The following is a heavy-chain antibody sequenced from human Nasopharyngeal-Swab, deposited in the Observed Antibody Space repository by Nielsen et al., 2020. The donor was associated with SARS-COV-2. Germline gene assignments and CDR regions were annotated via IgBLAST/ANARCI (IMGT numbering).Heavy chain of an antibody. CDR1: GFTFSSNW. CDR2: IKQDGSEK. CDR3: ARDSRFRFDRDYYYGMDV. J-gene: IGHJ6*02. Sequence: GESLKISCAASGFTFSSNWMSWVRQAPGKGLEWVANIKQDGSEKYYVDSVKGRFTISRDNAKNSLYLQMTSLRAEDTAVYYCARDSRFRFDRDYYYGMDVWGQGTKVTVSS. V-gene: IGHV3-7*01. D-gene: IGHD3-9*01.